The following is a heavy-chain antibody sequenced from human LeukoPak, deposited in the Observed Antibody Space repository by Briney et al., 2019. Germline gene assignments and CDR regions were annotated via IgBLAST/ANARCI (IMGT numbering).Heavy chain of an antibody. Sequence: GGSLRLSCAASGFTFDDYAMHWVRQAPGKGLEWVSGISWNSGSIGYADSVKGRFTISRDNAKNSLYLQMNSLRAEDTALYYCAKEKLNTAMVTSFVVGPAPGWHFDLWGRGTLVTVSS. CDR2: ISWNSGSI. J-gene: IGHJ2*01. CDR1: GFTFDDYA. V-gene: IGHV3-9*01. CDR3: AKEKLNTAMVTSFVVGPAPGWHFDL. D-gene: IGHD5-18*01.